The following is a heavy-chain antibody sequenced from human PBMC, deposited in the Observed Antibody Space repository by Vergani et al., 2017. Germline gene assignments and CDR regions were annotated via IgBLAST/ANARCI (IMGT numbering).Heavy chain of an antibody. V-gene: IGHV4-61*02. CDR1: GGSISSGSYY. CDR3: ARAFRALGWCDP. Sequence: QVQLQESGPGLVKPSQTLSLTCTVSGGSISSGSYYWSWIRQPAGKGLEWIGRIYTSGSTNYNPSLKSRVTMSVDTSKNQFSLKLSSVTAADTAVYYCARAFRALGWCDPWGQGTLVTVSS. D-gene: IGHD3-10*01. J-gene: IGHJ5*02. CDR2: IYTSGST.